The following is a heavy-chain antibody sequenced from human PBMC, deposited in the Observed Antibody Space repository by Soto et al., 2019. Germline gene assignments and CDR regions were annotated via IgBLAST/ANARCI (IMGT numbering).Heavy chain of an antibody. J-gene: IGHJ6*02. CDR3: ASLWGGYCSGGSCYERKAYYYYGMDV. V-gene: IGHV3-48*03. CDR1: GFTSSSYE. D-gene: IGHD2-15*01. Sequence: PGGSLRLSCAASGFTSSSYEMNWVRQAPGKGLEWVSYISSSGSTIYYADSVKGRFTISRDNAKNSLYLQMNSLRAEDTAVYYCASLWGGYCSGGSCYERKAYYYYGMDVWGQGTTVTVSS. CDR2: ISSSGSTI.